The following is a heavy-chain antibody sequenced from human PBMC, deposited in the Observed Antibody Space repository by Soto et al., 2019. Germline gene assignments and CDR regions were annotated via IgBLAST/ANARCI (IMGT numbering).Heavy chain of an antibody. J-gene: IGHJ6*02. CDR1: GFTFSSYA. V-gene: IGHV3-23*01. CDR2: ISGSGSST. CDR3: AKSVQKVYGDVGYYAMDV. Sequence: EVQLLESGGGLVQPGGSLRLSCAASGFTFSSYAMTWVRQDPGKGLEWVSGISGSGSSTDYADSVKGRFTISRDNSKNTLYLQMNSLRAEDTAEYYCAKSVQKVYGDVGYYAMDVWGQGTTVIVSS. D-gene: IGHD4-17*01.